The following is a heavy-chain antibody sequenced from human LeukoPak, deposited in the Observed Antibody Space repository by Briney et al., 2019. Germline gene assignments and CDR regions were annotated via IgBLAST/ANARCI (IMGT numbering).Heavy chain of an antibody. CDR2: IYSGGGT. Sequence: PGGSLRLSCAASGFTLSSHYMSWVRQAPGKGLEWVSVIYSGGGTYYADSVKGRFTISRDNSKNTVYLQMSTPRAEDTAVYYCATETDDYWGQGTLVTVSS. CDR1: GFTLSSHY. D-gene: IGHD2-21*02. V-gene: IGHV3-66*01. J-gene: IGHJ4*02. CDR3: ATETDDY.